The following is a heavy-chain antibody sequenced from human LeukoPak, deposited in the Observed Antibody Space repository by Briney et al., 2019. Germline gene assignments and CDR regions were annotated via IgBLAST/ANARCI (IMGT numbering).Heavy chain of an antibody. D-gene: IGHD6-6*01. CDR2: ISSSSSTI. CDR3: ARGSSSPYYYYMDV. CDR1: GFTFSSYS. J-gene: IGHJ6*03. V-gene: IGHV3-48*04. Sequence: GGSLRLSCAASGFTFSSYSMNWVRQAPGKGLEWVSYISSSSSTIYYADSVKGRFTISRDNAKNSLYLQMNSLRAEDTALYYCARGSSSPYYYYMDVWGKGTTVTVSS.